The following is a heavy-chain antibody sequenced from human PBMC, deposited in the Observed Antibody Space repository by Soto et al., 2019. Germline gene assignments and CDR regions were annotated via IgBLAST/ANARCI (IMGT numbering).Heavy chain of an antibody. CDR3: ARDGGRHSGGIDY. J-gene: IGHJ4*01. CDR2: IIPIFGTA. CDR1: GGTFSSYS. V-gene: IGHV1-69*19. Sequence: QVQLVQSGAEVKKPGSSVKVSCKASGGTFSSYSINWVRQAPGQGLEWMGEIIPIFGTANYAQKFQGRVTITADESTSTAYMELSSLRSEDTPVYYCARDGGRHSGGIDYWVHGTLVSVSS. D-gene: IGHD1-26*01.